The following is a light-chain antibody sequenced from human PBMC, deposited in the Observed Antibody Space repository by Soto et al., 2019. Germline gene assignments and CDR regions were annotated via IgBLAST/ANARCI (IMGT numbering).Light chain of an antibody. J-gene: IGKJ5*01. Sequence: DIQMTQSPSTLSASVGDRVTITCRASQSISSRLAWYQQKPGKAPKLLIYDASSLEGGVPSRFTGSGSGTEFTLTINSLQPDDSATYYCQQYSVYWTFGQGTRLEIK. CDR3: QQYSVYWT. V-gene: IGKV1-5*01. CDR2: DAS. CDR1: QSISSR.